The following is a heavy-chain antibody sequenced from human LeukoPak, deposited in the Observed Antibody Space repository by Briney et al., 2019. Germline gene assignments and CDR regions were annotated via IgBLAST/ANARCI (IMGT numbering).Heavy chain of an antibody. CDR2: IYYSGST. J-gene: IGHJ5*02. V-gene: IGHV4-31*03. CDR3: ARAGTMVRGVINL. Sequence: SETLSLTCTVSGGSISSGGYYWSWIRQHPGKGLEWIGYIYYSGSTYYNPSLKSRVTISVDKSKNQFSLKLSSVTAADTAVYYCARAGTMVRGVINLWGQGTLVTVSS. D-gene: IGHD3-10*01. CDR1: GGSISSGGYY.